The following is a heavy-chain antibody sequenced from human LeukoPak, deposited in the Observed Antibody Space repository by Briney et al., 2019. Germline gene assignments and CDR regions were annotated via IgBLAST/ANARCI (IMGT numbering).Heavy chain of an antibody. CDR3: ARDSGSSGYLLY. CDR2: ISYDGSNK. CDR1: GFTFSSYG. Sequence: PGRSLRLSCAASGFTFSSYGMHWVRQAPGKGLEWVAVISYDGSNKYYADSVKGRFTISRDNSKNTLYLQMNSLRAEDTAVYYCARDSGSSGYLLYWGQGTLVTVSS. J-gene: IGHJ4*02. V-gene: IGHV3-30*03. D-gene: IGHD3-22*01.